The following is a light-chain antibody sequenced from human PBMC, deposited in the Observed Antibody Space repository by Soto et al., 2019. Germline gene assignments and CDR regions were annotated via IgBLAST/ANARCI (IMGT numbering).Light chain of an antibody. CDR3: QQSYTTLTWT. V-gene: IGKV1-39*01. Sequence: DIQMTQSPSSLSASVGDRVTITCRASQSIATYLNWYQQKPGQAPNLLIYAASSLQSGVPSRFSGSGSGTDFTLTISSLQPEDFATYYCQQSYTTLTWTFGQGTKVEIQ. CDR2: AAS. J-gene: IGKJ1*01. CDR1: QSIATY.